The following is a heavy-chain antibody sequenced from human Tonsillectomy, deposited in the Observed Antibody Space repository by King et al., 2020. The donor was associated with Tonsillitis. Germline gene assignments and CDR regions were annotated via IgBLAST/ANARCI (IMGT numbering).Heavy chain of an antibody. Sequence: VQLVESGGGLVQPGGSLRLSCAASEFTFRSYWMSWVRQAPGKGLEWVANIKQDGSKKYYVDSVKGRFTISRDNAKNSLYLQMNSLRPEDTAVYYCARDAQNYGIDDGGPGTPVTVPS. V-gene: IGHV3-7*01. CDR2: IKQDGSKK. J-gene: IGHJ4*02. D-gene: IGHD1-7*01. CDR1: EFTFRSYW. CDR3: ARDAQNYGIDD.